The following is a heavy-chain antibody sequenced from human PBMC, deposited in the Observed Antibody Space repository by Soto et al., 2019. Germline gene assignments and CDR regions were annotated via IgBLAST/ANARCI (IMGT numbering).Heavy chain of an antibody. CDR3: ARDIAFDIDY. CDR2: ISSKAGKM. V-gene: IGHV1-18*01. D-gene: IGHD2-15*01. CDR1: GYTFNDFG. J-gene: IGHJ4*02. Sequence: QVHLLQSGAEVQKPGASVKVSCKTSGYTFNDFGITWVRQAPGLGLEWLGWISSKAGKMNFAPKLQHRGFMTTDTFSSTAFMELTSLTFHCSAIYFCARDIAFDIDYWGQGTLVTVS.